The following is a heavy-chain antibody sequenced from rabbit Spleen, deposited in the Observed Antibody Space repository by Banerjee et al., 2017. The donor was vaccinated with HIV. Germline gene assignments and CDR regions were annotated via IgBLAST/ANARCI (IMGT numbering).Heavy chain of an antibody. V-gene: IGHV1S45*01. J-gene: IGHJ4*01. CDR1: GFSFSSGYY. Sequence: QEQLVESGGGLVQPGASLTLTCTASGFSFSSGYYMCWVRQAPGKGLEWIGCIAIGSVRTYYASWAKGRFTISKTSSTTVTLQMISLTAADTATYFCARADSAGWGQFNLWGPGTLVTVS. D-gene: IGHD4-1*01. CDR2: IAIGSVRT. CDR3: ARADSAGWGQFNL.